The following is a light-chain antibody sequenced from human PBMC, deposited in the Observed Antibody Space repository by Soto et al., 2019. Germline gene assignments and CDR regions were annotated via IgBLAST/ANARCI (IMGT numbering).Light chain of an antibody. CDR2: DAS. V-gene: IGKV1-5*01. CDR3: QQYNSFPLT. Sequence: DIQMTQSPSSLSASVGDRVTITCRASQSISSWLTWYQQKPGEAPKVLIYDASSLGSGVPSRFSGSGSGTKFTLTISSLQPGDFATYYCQQYNSFPLTFGGGTKV. CDR1: QSISSW. J-gene: IGKJ4*01.